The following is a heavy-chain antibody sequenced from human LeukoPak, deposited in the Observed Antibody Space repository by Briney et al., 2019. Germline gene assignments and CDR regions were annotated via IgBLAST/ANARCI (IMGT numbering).Heavy chain of an antibody. CDR2: IYYSGST. V-gene: IGHV4-39*01. D-gene: IGHD2-2*01. Sequence: SETLSLICTVSGGSISSSSYYWGWIRQPPGKGLEWIGSIYYSGSTYYNPSLKSRVTISVDTSKYQFSLKLSSVTAADTAVYYCARGNCSSTSCSPPDYWGQGTLVTVSS. CDR3: ARGNCSSTSCSPPDY. CDR1: GGSISSSSYY. J-gene: IGHJ4*02.